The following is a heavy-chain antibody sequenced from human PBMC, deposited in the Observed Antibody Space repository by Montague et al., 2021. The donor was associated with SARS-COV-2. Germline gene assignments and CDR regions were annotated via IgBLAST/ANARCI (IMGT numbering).Heavy chain of an antibody. J-gene: IGHJ4*02. V-gene: IGHV4-39*07. CDR1: GVSISSSNYY. D-gene: IGHD6-13*01. CDR3: GRGSSRWWAVGY. CDR2: VYSSRGT. Sequence: SETLSLTCSVSGVSISSSNYYWGWVRQPPGKGLEWIGSVYSSRGTNYNPSRESRVTISVDTSKNQFSLRLSSATAADTAVYYYGRGSSRWWAVGYWGQGILVTVSS.